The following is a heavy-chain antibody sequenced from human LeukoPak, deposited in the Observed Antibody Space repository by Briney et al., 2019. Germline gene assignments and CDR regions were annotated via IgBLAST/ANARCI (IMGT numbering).Heavy chain of an antibody. D-gene: IGHD4-23*01. Sequence: SETLSLTCAVYGGSFSDYYWSWIRQPPGKGLEWVGEINHSGSTNYNPSLKSRVTISVDTSKNQFSLKLSSVTAADTAVYYCARGLGGGNSICFDYWGQGPLVPVSS. J-gene: IGHJ4*02. CDR2: INHSGST. CDR1: GGSFSDYY. V-gene: IGHV4-34*01. CDR3: ARGLGGGNSICFDY.